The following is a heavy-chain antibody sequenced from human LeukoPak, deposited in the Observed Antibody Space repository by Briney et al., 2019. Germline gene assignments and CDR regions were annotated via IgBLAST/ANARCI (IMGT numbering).Heavy chain of an antibody. V-gene: IGHV1-2*02. D-gene: IGHD1-26*01. CDR3: ARDDGGSYFQH. CDR1: GYTFTGYY. J-gene: IGHJ1*01. CDR2: INPNSGGT. Sequence: AASVKVSCKASGYTFTGYYMHWVRQAPGQGLEWMGWINPNSGGTNYAQKFQGRVTMTRDTSIGTAYMELSRLRSDDTAVYYCARDDGGSYFQHWGQGTLVTVSS.